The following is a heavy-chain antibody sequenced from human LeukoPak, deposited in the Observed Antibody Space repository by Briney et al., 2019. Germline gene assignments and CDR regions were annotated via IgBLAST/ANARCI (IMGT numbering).Heavy chain of an antibody. Sequence: GGSLRLSCAASGFTFSNYAMTWVRQAPGKGLEWVSDISGSGGSTYYADSVKGRFTISRDNSKNTLYLQVNSLRAEDTAVYYCARGLYSSSPWGQGILVTVSS. J-gene: IGHJ4*02. CDR1: GFTFSNYA. V-gene: IGHV3-23*01. D-gene: IGHD6-6*01. CDR3: ARGLYSSSP. CDR2: ISGSGGST.